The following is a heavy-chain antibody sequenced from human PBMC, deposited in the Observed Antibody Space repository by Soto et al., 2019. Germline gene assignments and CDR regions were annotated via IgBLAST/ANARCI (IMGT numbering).Heavy chain of an antibody. CDR3: ARPTYCDYSFYYYYGMDV. CDR1: GGTFSSYA. J-gene: IGHJ6*02. D-gene: IGHD4-17*01. V-gene: IGHV1-69*12. Sequence: QVQLVQSGAEVKKPGSSVKVSCKASGGTFSSYAISWVRQAPGQGLEWMGGIIPIFGTANYAQKFQGRVTITADESTSTAYMELSSLRSEDTAVYYCARPTYCDYSFYYYYGMDVWGQGTTVTVSS. CDR2: IIPIFGTA.